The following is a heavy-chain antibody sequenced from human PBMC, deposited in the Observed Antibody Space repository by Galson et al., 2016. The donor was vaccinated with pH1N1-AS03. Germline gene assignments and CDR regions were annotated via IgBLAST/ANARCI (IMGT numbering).Heavy chain of an antibody. J-gene: IGHJ3*01. CDR1: GYGFNGYW. Sequence: QSGAEVKKPGDSLKISCKSSGYGFNGYWTGWVRQMPGKGLEWMGIIFPGDSDTRYSPSFQGQVTISADKSTRTTSLQWRSLKAADTAIYYCARPAQSDSSGMDALDVWGQGTMLIVSS. CDR3: ARPAQSDSSGMDALDV. CDR2: IFPGDSDT. D-gene: IGHD3-22*01. V-gene: IGHV5-51*01.